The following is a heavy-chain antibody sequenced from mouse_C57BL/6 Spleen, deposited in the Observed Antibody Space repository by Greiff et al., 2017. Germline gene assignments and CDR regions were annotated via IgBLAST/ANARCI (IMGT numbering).Heavy chain of an antibody. CDR3: ARDTIYPLDY. J-gene: IGHJ2*01. D-gene: IGHD1-1*02. Sequence: EVKLMESGPGLVKPSQSLSLTCSVTGYSITSGYYWNWIRQFPGNKLEWMGYISYDGSNNYNPSLKNRISITRDTSKNQFFLNLNSVTTEDTATYYCARDTIYPLDYWGQGTTLTVSS. CDR1: GYSITSGYY. CDR2: ISYDGSN. V-gene: IGHV3-6*01.